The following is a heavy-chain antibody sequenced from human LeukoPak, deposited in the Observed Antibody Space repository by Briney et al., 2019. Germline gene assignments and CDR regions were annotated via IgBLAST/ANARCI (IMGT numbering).Heavy chain of an antibody. CDR2: IWYDGSTK. V-gene: IGHV3-33*01. CDR1: GFTFRTYG. Sequence: GGSLRLSCAASGFTFRTYGMHWVRQAPGKGLEWVAIIWYDGSTKYYAESVKGRFTISRDNSKNMLYLQMNSLRAEDTAVYYCARVSDYSNYFDLWGQGTLVTVSS. J-gene: IGHJ4*02. D-gene: IGHD4-11*01. CDR3: ARVSDYSNYFDL.